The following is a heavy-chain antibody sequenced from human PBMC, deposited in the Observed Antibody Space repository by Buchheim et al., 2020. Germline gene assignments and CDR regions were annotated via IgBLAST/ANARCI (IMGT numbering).Heavy chain of an antibody. CDR3: ARVTYYDNSLDAFDI. Sequence: EVQLVESGGGLVKPGGSLRLSCAASGFTFSSYSMNWVRQAPGKGLEWVSSISSSSSYIYYADSLKGRLTLSRDNAKNSMYLQMNSLRAEDTAVYYCARVTYYDNSLDAFDIWGQGT. CDR1: GFTFSSYS. J-gene: IGHJ3*02. CDR2: ISSSSSYI. V-gene: IGHV3-21*01. D-gene: IGHD3-3*01.